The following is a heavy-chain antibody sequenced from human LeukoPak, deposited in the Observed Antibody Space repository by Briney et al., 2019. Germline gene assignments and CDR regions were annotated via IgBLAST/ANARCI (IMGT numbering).Heavy chain of an antibody. V-gene: IGHV4-31*03. CDR2: IYYSGST. CDR1: GGSISSGGYY. J-gene: IGHJ6*03. D-gene: IGHD5-18*01. CDR3: ARGLGGLWLMSRYMDV. Sequence: PSETLSLTCTVSGGSISSGGYYWSWIRQHPGKGLEWIGYIYYSGSTYYNPSLKSRVTISADTSKNQFSLKLSSVTAADTAAYYCARGLGGLWLMSRYMDVWGKGTTVTVSS.